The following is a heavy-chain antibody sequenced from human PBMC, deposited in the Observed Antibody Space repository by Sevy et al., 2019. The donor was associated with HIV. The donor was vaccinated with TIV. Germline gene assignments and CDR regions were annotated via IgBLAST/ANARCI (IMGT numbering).Heavy chain of an antibody. J-gene: IGHJ6*02. CDR3: ARDGGAARPFGYYYGMDV. V-gene: IGHV3-30-3*01. D-gene: IGHD6-6*01. Sequence: GGSLRLSCAASGFTFSSYAMHWVRQAPGKGLEWVAVISYDGSNKYYADSVKGRFTISRDNSKNTLYLQMNSLRAEDTAVYYCARDGGAARPFGYYYGMDVWGQGTTVTVSS. CDR2: ISYDGSNK. CDR1: GFTFSSYA.